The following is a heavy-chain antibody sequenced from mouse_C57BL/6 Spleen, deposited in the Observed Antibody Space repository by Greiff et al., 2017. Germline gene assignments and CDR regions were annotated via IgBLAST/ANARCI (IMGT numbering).Heavy chain of an antibody. CDR3: ARERDYDYDAMDY. D-gene: IGHD1-1*02. J-gene: IGHJ4*01. CDR2: ISDGGSYT. Sequence: VMLVESGGGLVKPGGSLKLSCAASGFTFSSYAMSWVRQTPEKRLEWVATISDGGSYTYYPDNVKGRFTISRDNAKNNLYLQMGHLKSEDTARYYCARERDYDYDAMDYWGQGTSVTVSS. V-gene: IGHV5-4*01. CDR1: GFTFSSYA.